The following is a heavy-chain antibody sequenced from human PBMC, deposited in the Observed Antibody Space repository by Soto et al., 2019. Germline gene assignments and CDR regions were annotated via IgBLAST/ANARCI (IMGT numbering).Heavy chain of an antibody. CDR2: ISAYNGNT. CDR3: ARGVVVVPATWGHWCDR. J-gene: IGHJ5*02. CDR1: GYTFTSYG. Sequence: ASVNVSCKASGYTFTSYGISWVRQAPGQGLEWMGWISAYNGNTNYAQKLQGRVTMTTDTSTSTAYMELRSLRSDDTAVYYCARGVVVVPATWGHWCDRWGKGNMVNVSS. D-gene: IGHD2-2*01. V-gene: IGHV1-18*04.